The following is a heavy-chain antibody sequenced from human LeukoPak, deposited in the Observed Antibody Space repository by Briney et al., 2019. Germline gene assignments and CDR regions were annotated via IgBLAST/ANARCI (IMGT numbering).Heavy chain of an antibody. Sequence: GASVKVSCKASGYTFSNYAIHWVRQAPGQRLEWMGWINTGNGNTKYSQKFQDRVTITRDTSATTAYMDLSSLRYEDTAVYYCARRCSSTSCYARYYFDYWGQGTLVTVSS. CDR1: GYTFSNYA. CDR3: ARRCSSTSCYARYYFDY. V-gene: IGHV1-3*04. D-gene: IGHD2-2*01. J-gene: IGHJ4*02. CDR2: INTGNGNT.